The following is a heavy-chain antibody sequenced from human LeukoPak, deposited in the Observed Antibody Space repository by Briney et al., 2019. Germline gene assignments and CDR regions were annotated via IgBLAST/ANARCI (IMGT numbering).Heavy chain of an antibody. V-gene: IGHV4-30-4*07. D-gene: IGHD6-19*01. CDR3: ARDSSGWYNYYYMDV. Sequence: PSETLSLTCAVSGGSISSGGYSWSWIRQPPGKGLEWIGYIYYSGSTYYNPSLKSRVTISVDTSKNQFSLKLSSVTAAGTAVYYCARDSSGWYNYYYMDVWGKGTTVTVSS. CDR1: GGSISSGGYS. J-gene: IGHJ6*03. CDR2: IYYSGST.